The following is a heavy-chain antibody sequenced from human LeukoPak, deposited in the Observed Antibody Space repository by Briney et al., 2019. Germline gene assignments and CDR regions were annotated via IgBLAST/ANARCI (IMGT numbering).Heavy chain of an antibody. J-gene: IGHJ4*02. CDR2: LSYDGSNK. CDR1: GFTFSSYS. D-gene: IGHD3-22*01. V-gene: IGHV3-30*18. Sequence: GGSLRLSCAASGFTFSSYSMNWVRQAPGKGLEWVAVLSYDGSNKYYEDSVKGRFTISRDNSKNTLYLQMNSLRAEDTAVYYCAKAFRIMIVVVPSDYWGQGTLVTVSS. CDR3: AKAFRIMIVVVPSDY.